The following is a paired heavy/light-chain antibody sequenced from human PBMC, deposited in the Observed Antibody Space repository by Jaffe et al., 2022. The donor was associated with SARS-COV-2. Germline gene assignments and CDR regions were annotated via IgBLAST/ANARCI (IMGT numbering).Light chain of an antibody. Sequence: QSVLTQPPSASGTPGQRVTISCSGGSSNIGINSVSWYQQLPGTAPKLLIYINNQRPSGVPDRFSGSKSGTSASLAISGLQSEDEADYYCAAWDDSLNGHWVFGGGTKLTVL. CDR1: SSNIGINS. CDR2: INN. CDR3: AAWDDSLNGHWV. V-gene: IGLV1-44*01. J-gene: IGLJ3*02.
Heavy chain of an antibody. D-gene: IGHD6-19*01. CDR3: ARHDNSRESTGWWSSYYYGMDV. CDR2: ISPADSDT. CDR1: GYSFTSYW. J-gene: IGHJ6*02. Sequence: EVQLVQSGAEVKKPGESLKISCKGSGYSFTSYWIGWVRQMPGKGLEWMGAISPADSDTRYSPSFRGQVTISADKSVSTAYLQWSSLKASDTAMYYCARHDNSRESTGWWSSYYYGMDVWGQGTTVTVSS. V-gene: IGHV5-51*01.